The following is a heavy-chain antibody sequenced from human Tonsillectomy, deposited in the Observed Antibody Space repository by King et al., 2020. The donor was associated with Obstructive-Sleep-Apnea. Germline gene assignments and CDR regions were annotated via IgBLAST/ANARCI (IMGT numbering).Heavy chain of an antibody. Sequence: VQLVESGGGLVQPGRSLRLSCAASGFTFDDYAMHWVRQAPGKGLEWVSGSSWNSGSIGYADSVKGRFTISRDNAKNSLYLQMNSLRAEDTALYYCAKGLFDWLFSIATDYWGQGTLVTVSS. CDR2: SSWNSGSI. V-gene: IGHV3-9*01. CDR1: GFTFDDYA. J-gene: IGHJ4*02. CDR3: AKGLFDWLFSIATDY. D-gene: IGHD3-9*01.